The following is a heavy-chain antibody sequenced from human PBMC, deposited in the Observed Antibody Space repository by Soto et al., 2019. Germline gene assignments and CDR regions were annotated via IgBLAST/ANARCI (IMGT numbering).Heavy chain of an antibody. J-gene: IGHJ3*02. D-gene: IGHD3-16*01. CDR1: GFTFTTYA. V-gene: IGHV3-23*01. Sequence: GGSLRLSCAASGFTFTTYAMSWVRQAPGRGLEWVSAISGSGFSTYYADSVKGRFSISSDSSKNTLYLQMNSLRADDTAVYYCATFTFGRPFDTWGQGTMVTVS. CDR2: ISGSGFST. CDR3: ATFTFGRPFDT.